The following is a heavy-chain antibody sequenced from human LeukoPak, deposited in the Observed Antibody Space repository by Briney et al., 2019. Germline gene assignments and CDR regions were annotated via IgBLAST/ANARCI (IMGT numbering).Heavy chain of an antibody. CDR2: IYYSGST. V-gene: IGHV4-39*07. CDR3: AGDPFGSGYFDY. CDR1: GGSISSSSYY. D-gene: IGHD2-15*01. J-gene: IGHJ4*02. Sequence: SETLSLTCTVSGGSISSSSYYWGWIRQPPGKGLEWIGSIYYSGSTYYNPSLKSRVTISVDTSKNQFSLKLSSVTAADTAVYYCAGDPFGSGYFDYWGQGTLVTVSS.